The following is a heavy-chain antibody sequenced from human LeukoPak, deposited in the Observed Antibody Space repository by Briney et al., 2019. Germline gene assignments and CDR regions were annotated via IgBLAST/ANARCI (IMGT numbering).Heavy chain of an antibody. CDR1: GFTFSSYA. Sequence: GGSLRLSCAASGFTFSSYAMSWVRQAPGKGLEWVSAISGSGGSTYYADSVKGRFTISRDNSKNTLYLQMNSLRAGDTAVYYCAKDDNHGSGSPFDYWGQGTLVTVSS. CDR3: AKDDNHGSGSPFDY. J-gene: IGHJ4*02. V-gene: IGHV3-23*01. CDR2: ISGSGGST. D-gene: IGHD3-10*01.